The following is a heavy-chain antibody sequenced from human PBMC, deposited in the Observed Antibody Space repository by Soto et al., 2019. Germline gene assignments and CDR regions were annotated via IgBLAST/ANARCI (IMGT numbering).Heavy chain of an antibody. D-gene: IGHD3-9*01. CDR2: IWYDGSNK. J-gene: IGHJ4*02. CDR3: ARDKGIRYFDWLLYIPADLDY. V-gene: IGHV3-33*01. CDR1: GFTFSSYG. Sequence: GGSLRLSCAASGFTFSSYGMHWVRQAPGKGLEWVAVIWYDGSNKYYADSVKGRFTISRDNSKNTLYLQMNSLRAEDTAVYYCARDKGIRYFDWLLYIPADLDYWGQGTLVTVSS.